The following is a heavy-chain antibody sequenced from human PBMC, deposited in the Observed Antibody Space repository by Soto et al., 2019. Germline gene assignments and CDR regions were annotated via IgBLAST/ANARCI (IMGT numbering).Heavy chain of an antibody. V-gene: IGHV3-72*01. J-gene: IGHJ4*02. Sequence: EVQLVESGGGLVQPGGSLRLSCAASGFTFSDYYMDWVRQAPGKGLELVGRVRNKANSHTTEYAASVKGRFTISRDDSKDSLSLKMNSLKSEDTAVYYCARGHHAFDYWGQGTLVTVSS. CDR1: GFTFSDYY. CDR3: ARGHHAFDY. CDR2: VRNKANSHTT.